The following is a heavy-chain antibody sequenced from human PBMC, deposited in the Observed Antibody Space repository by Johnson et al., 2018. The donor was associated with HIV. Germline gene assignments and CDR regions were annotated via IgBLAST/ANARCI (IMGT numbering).Heavy chain of an antibody. Sequence: VQLLESGGGLVQPGGSRRLSCAVSGFTVSSNYMSWVRQAPGKGLEYVSAISSNGIGTYYANSVDGRFTISRDNDKNTLYLEMGSLRVEDIAVYCCARSRGPMRKDAFDIWGQGTKVTVSS. CDR1: GFTVSSNY. J-gene: IGHJ3*02. V-gene: IGHV3-64*01. D-gene: IGHD3-10*01. CDR3: ARSRGPMRKDAFDI. CDR2: ISSNGIGT.